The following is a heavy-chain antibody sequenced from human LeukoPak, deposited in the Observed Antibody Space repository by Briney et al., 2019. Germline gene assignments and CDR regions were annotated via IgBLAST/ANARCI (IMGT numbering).Heavy chain of an antibody. J-gene: IGHJ3*02. D-gene: IGHD3-9*01. CDR2: IYYSGST. Sequence: ASETLSLTCTVSGGSISSSSYYWGWIRQPPGKGLEWIGSIYYSGSTYYNPSLKSRVTMSVDTSKNQFSLKLSSVTAADTAVYYCARRGHYDIPARGEALDIWGQGTMVTVSS. CDR3: ARRGHYDIPARGEALDI. V-gene: IGHV4-39*07. CDR1: GGSISSSSYY.